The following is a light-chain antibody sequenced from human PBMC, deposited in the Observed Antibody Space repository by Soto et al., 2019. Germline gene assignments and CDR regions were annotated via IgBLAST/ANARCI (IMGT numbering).Light chain of an antibody. Sequence: QSVLTQPPSVSAAPGQRVTISYSGSYSNIGNNYVSWYQQFPGTAPKLLIYDNNKRPSGTPDRFSGSKSGTSATLGITGLQTGDEADYYCGTWDSSLSSGVFGGGTKLTVL. CDR2: DNN. CDR1: YSNIGNNY. CDR3: GTWDSSLSSGV. V-gene: IGLV1-51*01. J-gene: IGLJ3*02.